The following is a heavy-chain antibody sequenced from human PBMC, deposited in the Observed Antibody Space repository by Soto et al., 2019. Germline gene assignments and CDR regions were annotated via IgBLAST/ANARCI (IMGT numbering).Heavy chain of an antibody. D-gene: IGHD3-22*01. V-gene: IGHV4-34*01. CDR3: ARLYYYDSSGYYYDYYYGMDV. J-gene: IGHJ6*02. CDR2: INHSGST. Sequence: SETLSLTCAVYGGSFSGYYWSWIRQPPGKGLEWVGEINHSGSTNYNPSLKSRVTISVDTSKNQFSLKLSSVTAADTAVYYCARLYYYDSSGYYYDYYYGMDVWGQGTTVTVSS. CDR1: GGSFSGYY.